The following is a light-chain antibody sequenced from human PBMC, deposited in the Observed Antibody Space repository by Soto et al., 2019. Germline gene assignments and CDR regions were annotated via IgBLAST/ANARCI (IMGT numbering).Light chain of an antibody. V-gene: IGKV3-20*01. CDR1: QSVSSNY. Sequence: EIVLTQSPGTLSLSPGERGTLSCRASQSVSSNYLAWYQQKPGQAPRPLIYRTSPRPAAIPDSFGGSGSGTDSTLTTSRLEPDAFAVYYCQPYGSSPIHFGKGTRLE. CDR3: QPYGSSPIH. CDR2: RTS. J-gene: IGKJ5*01.